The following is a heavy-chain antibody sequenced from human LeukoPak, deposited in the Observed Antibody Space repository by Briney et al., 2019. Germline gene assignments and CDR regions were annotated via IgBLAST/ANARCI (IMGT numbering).Heavy chain of an antibody. CDR3: ARLPTVTFFDY. Sequence: PSETLSLTCTVSGGSMSSSSYYWGWIRQPPGKGLEWIGSIHYSGSTYYNPSLKSRVTISVDTSKNQFSLKLSSVTAADTAVYYCARLPTVTFFDYWGQGTLVTVSS. V-gene: IGHV4-39*01. CDR2: IHYSGST. CDR1: GGSMSSSSYY. J-gene: IGHJ4*02. D-gene: IGHD4-17*01.